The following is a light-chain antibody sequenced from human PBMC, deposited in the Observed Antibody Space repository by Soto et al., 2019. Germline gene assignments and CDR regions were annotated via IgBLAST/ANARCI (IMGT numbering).Light chain of an antibody. CDR2: DNN. V-gene: IGLV1-51*01. J-gene: IGLJ1*01. Sequence: QSVLTQPPSVSAAPGQKVTISCSGSSSNIGNNYVSWYQQLPGTAPKLLIYDNNKRPSGIPDRFSGSKSGTSATLGITGLQAGDEAGYYFGTWDSRLSAGPYFFGTGTKVTVL. CDR3: GTWDSRLSAGPYF. CDR1: SSNIGNNY.